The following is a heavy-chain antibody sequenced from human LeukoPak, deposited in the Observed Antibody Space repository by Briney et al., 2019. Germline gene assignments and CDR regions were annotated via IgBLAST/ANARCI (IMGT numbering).Heavy chain of an antibody. V-gene: IGHV4-59*01. CDR2: VYHSESP. J-gene: IGHJ4*02. D-gene: IGHD3-10*01. CDR3: ASTAYYYGSGTDY. Sequence: SETLSLTCTVSGDSSSSYYWSWIRQPPGKGLEWIGYVYHSESPEYNPSLKSRVTISVDTSKNQFSLKLSSVTAADTAVYYCASTAYYYGSGTDYWGQGTLVTVSS. CDR1: GDSSSSYY.